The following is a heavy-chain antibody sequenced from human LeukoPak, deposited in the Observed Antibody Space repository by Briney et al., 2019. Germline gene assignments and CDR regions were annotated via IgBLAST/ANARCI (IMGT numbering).Heavy chain of an antibody. D-gene: IGHD3-9*01. J-gene: IGHJ4*02. CDR2: IYYSGST. Sequence: PSETLSLTCTVSGGSISSSSYYWGRIRQPPWKGLEWIGSIYYSGSTYYNPSLKSRVTISVDTSKNQFSLKLSSVTAADTAVYYCARPYYDILTGSYYFDYWGQGTLVTVSS. CDR1: GGSISSSSYY. CDR3: ARPYYDILTGSYYFDY. V-gene: IGHV4-39*01.